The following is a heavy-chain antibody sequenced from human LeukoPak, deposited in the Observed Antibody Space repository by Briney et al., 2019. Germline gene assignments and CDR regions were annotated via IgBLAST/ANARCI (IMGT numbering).Heavy chain of an antibody. CDR3: AKDADGPCGGDCYYFDY. V-gene: IGHV3-21*04. D-gene: IGHD2-21*02. J-gene: IGHJ4*02. Sequence: GGSLRLSCAASGFTFSSYSMNWVRQAPGKGLEWVSSIISVSNYIYYADSVKGRFTISRDNAKNSLYLQMNSLRAEDTAVYYCAKDADGPCGGDCYYFDYWGQGTLVTVSS. CDR1: GFTFSSYS. CDR2: IISVSNYI.